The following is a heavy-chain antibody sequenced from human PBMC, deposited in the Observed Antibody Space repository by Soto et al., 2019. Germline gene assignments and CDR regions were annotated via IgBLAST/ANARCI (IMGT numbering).Heavy chain of an antibody. D-gene: IGHD5-12*01. CDR2: LSGSGDTT. CDR3: AKRRYNGYYSYYFDY. V-gene: IGHV3-23*01. J-gene: IGHJ4*02. CDR1: GFTFSTYA. Sequence: EVQLLESGGGLVQPGGSLRLSCAASGFTFSTYAMSWVRQAPGKGLEWVSALSGSGDTTYYADSVKGRFTISRDNSKNTLYLQMNSLRADDTALYYCAKRRYNGYYSYYFDYWGQGTLVTVSS.